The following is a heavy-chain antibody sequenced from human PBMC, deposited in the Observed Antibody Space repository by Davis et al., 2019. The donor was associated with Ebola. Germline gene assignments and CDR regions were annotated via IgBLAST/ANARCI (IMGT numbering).Heavy chain of an antibody. CDR2: ISSSASYK. CDR1: GFTFSVYY. V-gene: IGHV3-11*05. CDR3: AKGNGGSGYSAPDY. Sequence: GESLKISCAASGFTFSVYYMSWIRQAPGKGPEWVSSISSSASYKNYAGSVKGRFTISRDNSKNTLSLQMNSLRAEDTAVYYCAKGNGGSGYSAPDYWGQGTLVTVSS. J-gene: IGHJ4*02. D-gene: IGHD2-15*01.